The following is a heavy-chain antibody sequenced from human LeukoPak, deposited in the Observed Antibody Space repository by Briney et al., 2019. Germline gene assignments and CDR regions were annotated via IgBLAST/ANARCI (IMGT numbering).Heavy chain of an antibody. V-gene: IGHV1-2*02. D-gene: IGHD1-26*01. Sequence: ASVKVSCKASGGTFSSYAISWVRQAPGQGLEWMGWINPNSGNTHYGQKFQDRVTMTGDTSISTAYMELSRPRSDDTAVYYCARAPLDAVGATGGYFDYWGQGTLVTVSS. CDR3: ARAPLDAVGATGGYFDY. CDR2: INPNSGNT. J-gene: IGHJ4*02. CDR1: GGTFSSYA.